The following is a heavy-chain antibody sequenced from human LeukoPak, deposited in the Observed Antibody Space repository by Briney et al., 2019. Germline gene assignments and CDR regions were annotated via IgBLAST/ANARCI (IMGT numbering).Heavy chain of an antibody. CDR1: RGSISGYS. J-gene: IGHJ6*03. V-gene: IGHV4-59*01. Sequence: SETLSLTCTVSRGSISGYSWSWIRQSPGGGLEWIGYIYYSGDTAYNPSLRSRVTMSVDTSKNQFSLQLRSMTTADTAVYFCARERVSSSTWYSTYYYFFYMDFWGKGTTVTVSS. D-gene: IGHD4-11*01. CDR3: ARERVSSSTWYSTYYYFFYMDF. CDR2: IYYSGDT.